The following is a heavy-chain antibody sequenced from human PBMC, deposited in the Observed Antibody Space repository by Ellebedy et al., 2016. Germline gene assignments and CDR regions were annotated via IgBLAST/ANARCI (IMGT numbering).Heavy chain of an antibody. CDR2: ISCNGISI. CDR1: GFTFDDFA. Sequence: GESLKISCATSGFTFDDFAMYWVRQAPGKGLEWVSLISCNGISIYHVDSVKGRFTISRDNSKNTLYLQMNSLRAEDTAVYYCVKVVVGVATGYWGQGTLVTVSS. V-gene: IGHV3-43D*03. CDR3: VKVVVGVATGY. J-gene: IGHJ4*02. D-gene: IGHD2-15*01.